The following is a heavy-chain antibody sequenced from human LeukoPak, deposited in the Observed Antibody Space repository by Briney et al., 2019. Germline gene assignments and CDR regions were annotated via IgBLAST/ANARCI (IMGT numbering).Heavy chain of an antibody. Sequence: GGSLGLSCAASGFTFSSYAMHWVRQAPGKGLEWVAVISCDGSNKYYADSVKGRFTISRDNSKNTLYLQMNSLRAEDTAVYYCAREYSSSSDYWGQGTLVTVSS. J-gene: IGHJ4*02. CDR2: ISCDGSNK. CDR1: GFTFSSYA. D-gene: IGHD6-6*01. V-gene: IGHV3-30-3*01. CDR3: AREYSSSSDY.